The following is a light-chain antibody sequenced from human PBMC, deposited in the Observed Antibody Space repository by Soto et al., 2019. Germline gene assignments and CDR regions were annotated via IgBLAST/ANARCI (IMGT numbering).Light chain of an antibody. J-gene: IGKJ1*01. CDR3: LQYTSYSMT. V-gene: IGKV1-17*02. Sequence: DIQMTQSPSSLPASVGDSVTITCRASQGIGDGLGWFQQKPGKAPKRLMYAASTLQSGVPSRFSGSRSGTEFTLTINNLQPEDFATYFCLQYTSYSMTFGQGTKVEIK. CDR2: AAS. CDR1: QGIGDG.